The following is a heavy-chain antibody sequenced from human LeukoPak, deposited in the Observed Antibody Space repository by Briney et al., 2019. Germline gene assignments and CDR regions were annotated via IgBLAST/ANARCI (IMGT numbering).Heavy chain of an antibody. V-gene: IGHV1-2*02. Sequence: ASVMVSSKASGYTFTTYYMHWVRQAPGQGLEWMGWINPNSGETNYAQKFQGRVSMNRDTPISTAYMDLRGLRSDATALYYCARGLGWDSGTYLGAWGQGTLVTVSS. CDR1: GYTFTTYY. D-gene: IGHD1-26*01. CDR3: ARGLGWDSGTYLGA. J-gene: IGHJ5*02. CDR2: INPNSGET.